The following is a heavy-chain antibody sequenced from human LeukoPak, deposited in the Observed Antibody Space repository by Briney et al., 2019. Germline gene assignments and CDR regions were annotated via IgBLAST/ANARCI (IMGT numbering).Heavy chain of an antibody. CDR2: ISTSSSYI. Sequence: PGGSLRLSCAVSGFTFSNYNMNWVRQAPGKGLEWVSFISTSSSYIYYADSVKGRFTISRDNAKNSLYLQMNSLRAEDTAVYYCARGNYPAAFDIWGQGTMVTVSS. CDR3: ARGNYPAAFDI. CDR1: GFTFSNYN. J-gene: IGHJ3*02. V-gene: IGHV3-21*01. D-gene: IGHD1-7*01.